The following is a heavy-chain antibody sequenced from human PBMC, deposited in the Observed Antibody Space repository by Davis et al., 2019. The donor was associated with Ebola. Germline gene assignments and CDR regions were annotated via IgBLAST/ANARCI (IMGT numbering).Heavy chain of an antibody. V-gene: IGHV3-74*01. CDR2: INSDGSST. J-gene: IGHJ4*02. CDR3: ARWFTEYYYDSSGYYYTLYYFDY. CDR1: GFTFSSYW. D-gene: IGHD3-22*01. Sequence: HTGGSLRLSCAASGFTFSSYWMHWVRQDQGKGLVWVSRINSDGSSTSYADSVKGRFTISRDNAKNTLYLQMNSLRAEETAVYYCARWFTEYYYDSSGYYYTLYYFDYWGQGTLVTDSS.